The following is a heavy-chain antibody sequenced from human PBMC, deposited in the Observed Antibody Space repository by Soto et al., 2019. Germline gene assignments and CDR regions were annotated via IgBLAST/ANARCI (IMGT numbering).Heavy chain of an antibody. CDR1: GYTFTIYS. J-gene: IGHJ6*02. V-gene: IGHV1-46*01. D-gene: IGHD2-15*01. Sequence: GASVKVSCKASGYTFTIYSMHCVRQSPLQGLDWMGIINPSSGRTSYAQNFQGRVTMTSDTSTSIVYMEMSSLKSEDTAVYYCARDHNFGFILYAMDVWGQGTTVTVSS. CDR2: INPSSGRT. CDR3: ARDHNFGFILYAMDV.